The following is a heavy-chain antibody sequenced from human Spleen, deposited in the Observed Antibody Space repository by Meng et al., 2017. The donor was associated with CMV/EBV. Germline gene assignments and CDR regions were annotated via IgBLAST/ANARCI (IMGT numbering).Heavy chain of an antibody. V-gene: IGHV3-23*03. Sequence: AASEFTLSSDAMSWVRQAPGKGLEWVAVVYSDGGTTYHADSVKGRFSISRDNSKNTVYLQMNSLRAEDTAVYYCAKNYIRSPGYFESWGQGTLVTVSS. CDR1: EFTLSSDA. J-gene: IGHJ4*02. D-gene: IGHD6-6*01. CDR2: VYSDGGTT. CDR3: AKNYIRSPGYFES.